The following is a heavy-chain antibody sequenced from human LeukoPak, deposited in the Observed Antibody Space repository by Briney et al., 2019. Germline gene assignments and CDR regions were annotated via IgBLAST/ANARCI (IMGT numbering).Heavy chain of an antibody. CDR3: AKRTFGGVDI. V-gene: IGHV3-23*01. D-gene: IGHD3-16*01. CDR2: ISGSGGRT. J-gene: IGHJ3*02. Sequence: GGSLRLSCAASGFTFSSYAMSWVRQAPGKGLEWASAISGSGGRTYHADSVKGRFTISRDNSKNTLYLQMNSLRAEDTAVYYCAKRTFGGVDIWGQGTMVTVSS. CDR1: GFTFSSYA.